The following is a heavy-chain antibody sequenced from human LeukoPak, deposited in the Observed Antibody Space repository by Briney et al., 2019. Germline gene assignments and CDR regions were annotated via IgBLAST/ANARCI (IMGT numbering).Heavy chain of an antibody. D-gene: IGHD6-13*01. CDR1: GFTFSDYS. CDR3: ARDPKYSNSWFFDY. J-gene: IGHJ4*02. Sequence: PRGSLRLSCVASGFTFSDYSMSWVCQAPGKGLDWVSIISSGSGDIHYAESVRGGFTISRDDSNNTLYLQMNSLRAEDTAVYYCARDPKYSNSWFFDYWGQGTLVTVSS. CDR2: ISSGSGDI. V-gene: IGHV3-21*01.